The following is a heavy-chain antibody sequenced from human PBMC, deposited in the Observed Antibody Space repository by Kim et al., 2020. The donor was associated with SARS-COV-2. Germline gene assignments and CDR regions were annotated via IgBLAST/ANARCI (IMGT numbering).Heavy chain of an antibody. Sequence: ADSVKGRFTISRDNSKNTLYLQMNSLRAEDTAVYYCAKDSGTDLPGGMDVWGQGTTVTVSS. V-gene: IGHV3-23*01. CDR3: AKDSGTDLPGGMDV. J-gene: IGHJ6*02.